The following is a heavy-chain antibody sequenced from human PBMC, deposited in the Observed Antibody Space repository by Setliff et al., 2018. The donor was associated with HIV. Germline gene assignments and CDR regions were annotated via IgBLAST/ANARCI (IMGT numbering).Heavy chain of an antibody. CDR2: IRSKAYGGTT. CDR1: GFTFGDYA. Sequence: GGSLRLSCTASGFTFGDYAMTWVRQAPGKGLEWVGSIRSKAYGGTTESAASVKGRFTISRDDYNSIAYLQMNSLKTEDTAVYYCTRDPGSGWYDYYYYYGMDVWGQGTTVTVSS. CDR3: TRDPGSGWYDYYYYYGMDV. J-gene: IGHJ6*02. D-gene: IGHD6-19*01. V-gene: IGHV3-49*04.